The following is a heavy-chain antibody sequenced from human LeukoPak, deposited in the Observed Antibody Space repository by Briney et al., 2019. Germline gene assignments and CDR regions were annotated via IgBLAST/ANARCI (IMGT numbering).Heavy chain of an antibody. J-gene: IGHJ4*02. D-gene: IGHD3-10*01. CDR3: ARDVLELLWFGELLSPLDY. CDR1: GYTFNAYY. V-gene: IGHV1-2*02. CDR2: INPNSGGT. Sequence: ASVKVSCKASGYTFNAYYIHWVRQAPGQGLEWMGWINPNSGGTHYAQKFQGRVTLTRDTSISSAYMDLSSLTADDTAVYYCARDVLELLWFGELLSPLDYWGQGTLVTVSS.